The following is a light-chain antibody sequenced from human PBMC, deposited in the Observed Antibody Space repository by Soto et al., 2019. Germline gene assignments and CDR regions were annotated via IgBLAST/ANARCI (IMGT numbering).Light chain of an antibody. CDR3: QQYNSYSSWP. CDR1: QSISSW. Sequence: DIQMTQSPSTLSASIRDRVTITCQFSQSISSWLDWYQQKPGKAPKLLIYKASTLKSGVPSRFSGSGSGTEFTLTISSLQPDDFATYYCQQYNSYSSWPFGQGTKVDI. J-gene: IGKJ1*01. V-gene: IGKV1-5*03. CDR2: KAS.